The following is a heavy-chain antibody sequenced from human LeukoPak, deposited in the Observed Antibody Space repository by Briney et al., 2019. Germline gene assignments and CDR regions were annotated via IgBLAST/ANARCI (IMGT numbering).Heavy chain of an antibody. V-gene: IGHV4-34*01. CDR1: GGSFSGYY. CDR3: ARGTDAYKIGNI. D-gene: IGHD5-24*01. CDR2: IHPTEGG. J-gene: IGHJ4*02. Sequence: SETLSLTCAVFGGSFSGYYLTWIRQSPGKGLEWVGEIHPTEGGHYNPSLESRVTTSVDTSKTQFSLRMNSVTAADTAVYFCARGTDAYKIGNIWGQGSLVTVSS.